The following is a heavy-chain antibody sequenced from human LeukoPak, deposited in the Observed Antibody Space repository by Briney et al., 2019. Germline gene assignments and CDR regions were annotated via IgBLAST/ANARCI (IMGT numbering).Heavy chain of an antibody. D-gene: IGHD2-21*02. Sequence: ASVKVSCKASGYTFTSYGISWVRQAPGQGLEWMGWISTYNGNTNYAQKLQGRVTMTTDTSTSTAYMELRSLRSDDTAVYYCARRYCGGDCYTYGMDVWGQGTTVTVSS. CDR1: GYTFTSYG. CDR2: ISTYNGNT. CDR3: ARRYCGGDCYTYGMDV. J-gene: IGHJ6*02. V-gene: IGHV1-18*01.